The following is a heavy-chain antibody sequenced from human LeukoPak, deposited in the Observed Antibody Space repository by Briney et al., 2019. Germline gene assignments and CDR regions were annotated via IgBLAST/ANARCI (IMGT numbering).Heavy chain of an antibody. CDR2: INPNSGGT. V-gene: IGHV1-2*02. CDR1: GYTFTGYY. D-gene: IGHD4-17*01. Sequence: GASVTVSCKASGYTFTGYYMHWVRQAPGQGLEWMGWINPNSGGTNYAQKFQGRVTMTRDTSISTAYMELSRLRSDDTAVYYCARGARRYGDYVGVFDYWGQGTLVTVSS. J-gene: IGHJ4*02. CDR3: ARGARRYGDYVGVFDY.